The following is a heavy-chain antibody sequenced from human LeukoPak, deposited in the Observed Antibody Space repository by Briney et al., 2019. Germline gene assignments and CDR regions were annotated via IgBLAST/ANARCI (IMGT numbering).Heavy chain of an antibody. D-gene: IGHD2-2*01. J-gene: IGHJ4*02. CDR2: IYYNGNH. CDR1: RGSLNVLY. Sequence: PQTLSLACTLARGSLNVLYSRCVRHPPRKGLEWIGYIYYNGNHNNNPSLKSRFPISIDPSKTQLSLNLRSVTAADTAVYYCARVAGYCAGTACYAFYFDYWGQGALVTVSS. V-gene: IGHV4-59*13. CDR3: ARVAGYCAGTACYAFYFDY.